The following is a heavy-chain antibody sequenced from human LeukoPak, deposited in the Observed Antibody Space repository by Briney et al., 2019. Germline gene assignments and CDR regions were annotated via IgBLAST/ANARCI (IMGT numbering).Heavy chain of an antibody. CDR2: ISYDGSNK. Sequence: GGSLRLSCAASGFTFSSYAMHWVRQAPGKGLEWVAVISYDGSNKYYADSVKGRFTISRDNSKNTLYLQMNSLRAEDTAVYYCARNYYGSGPPYYYYYYMDVWGKGTTVTISS. J-gene: IGHJ6*03. D-gene: IGHD3-10*01. CDR1: GFTFSSYA. CDR3: ARNYYGSGPPYYYYYYMDV. V-gene: IGHV3-30*04.